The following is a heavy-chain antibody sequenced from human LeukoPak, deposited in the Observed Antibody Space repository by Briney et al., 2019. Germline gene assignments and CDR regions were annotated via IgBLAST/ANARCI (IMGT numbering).Heavy chain of an antibody. CDR1: GFTFSSYG. D-gene: IGHD3-3*01. J-gene: IGHJ6*02. Sequence: GGSLRLPCAASGFTFSSYGMHWVRQAPGKGLEWVAVISYDGSNKYYTDSVKGRFTISRDNAKNTLYLQMNSLRVEDTAVYYCAKDKDFWSGYYRGVPYYYGMDVWGQGTTVTVSS. CDR2: ISYDGSNK. V-gene: IGHV3-30*18. CDR3: AKDKDFWSGYYRGVPYYYGMDV.